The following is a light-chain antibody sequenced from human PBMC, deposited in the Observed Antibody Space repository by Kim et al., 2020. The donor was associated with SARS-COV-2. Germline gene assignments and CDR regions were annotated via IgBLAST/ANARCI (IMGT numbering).Light chain of an antibody. CDR1: NLSNKY. CDR3: QATGM. J-gene: IGLJ3*02. Sequence: SYELTQPPSVSVSPGQTASITCSGSNLSNKYACWYQQKPGQSPILIIYQDNKRPSGIPERFSGSNSGNTATLTISGTQAMDEADYYCQATGMFGGGTQLTVL. CDR2: QDN. V-gene: IGLV3-1*01.